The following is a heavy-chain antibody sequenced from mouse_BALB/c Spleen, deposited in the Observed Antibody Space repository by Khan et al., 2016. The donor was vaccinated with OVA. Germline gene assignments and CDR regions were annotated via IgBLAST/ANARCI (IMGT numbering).Heavy chain of an antibody. CDR3: TREVRLHYYAMDY. J-gene: IGHJ4*01. CDR2: IYPSDSYT. D-gene: IGHD2-14*01. V-gene: IGHV1-69*02. Sequence: QVQLQQPGAELVRPGASVRLSCKAPGYTFTSYWINWVRQRPGQGLEWIGNIYPSDSYTNYNQKFKDKATLTVDRSSSTAYMQLSSPTSEDSAVYYCTREVRLHYYAMDYWGQGTSVTVSS. CDR1: GYTFTSYW.